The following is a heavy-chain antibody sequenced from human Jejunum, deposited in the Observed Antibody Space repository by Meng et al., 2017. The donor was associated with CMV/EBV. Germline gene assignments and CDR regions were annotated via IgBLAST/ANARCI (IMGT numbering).Heavy chain of an antibody. J-gene: IGHJ4*02. CDR3: ASFDSTVH. Sequence: SCAASGFTFSSYSMNWVRQAPGKGLEWVSSISSSSSYIYYADSVKGRFTISRDNAKNSLYLKMNSLRAEDTAVYYCASFDSTVHWGQGTLVTVSS. CDR1: GFTFSSYS. V-gene: IGHV3-21*01. CDR2: ISSSSSYI. D-gene: IGHD2-15*01.